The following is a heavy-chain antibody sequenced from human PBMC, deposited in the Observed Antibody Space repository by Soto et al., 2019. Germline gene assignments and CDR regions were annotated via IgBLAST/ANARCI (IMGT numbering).Heavy chain of an antibody. J-gene: IGHJ4*02. Sequence: QVQLVESGGGVVQPGRSLRLSCAASGFTFSSYAMHWVRQAPGKGLEWVAVISYDGSNKYYADSVKGRFTISRDNSKNTLYLQMNSLRAEDTAVYYCAPVEPFDYWGQGTLVTVSS. CDR2: ISYDGSNK. CDR1: GFTFSSYA. V-gene: IGHV3-30-3*01. CDR3: APVEPFDY.